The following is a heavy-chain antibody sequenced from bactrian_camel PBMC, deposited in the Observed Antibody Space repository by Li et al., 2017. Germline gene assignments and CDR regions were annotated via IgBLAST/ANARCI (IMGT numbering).Heavy chain of an antibody. Sequence: DVQLVESGGGSVQPGGSLRLSCAASGFTYRRKSTSRTNCMAWFRQAPGKEREGVASIDTGGGRTYYLHSVGQITISQDNAKNTVYLQMNNLQPEDTAIYYCAAAEGVWVDYCTARIVHTDYRSWGQGTQVTVS. CDR2: IDTGGGRT. J-gene: IGHJ6*01. V-gene: IGHV3S40*01. D-gene: IGHD3*01. CDR1: GFTYRRKSTSRT. CDR3: AAAEGVWVDYCTARIVHTDYRS.